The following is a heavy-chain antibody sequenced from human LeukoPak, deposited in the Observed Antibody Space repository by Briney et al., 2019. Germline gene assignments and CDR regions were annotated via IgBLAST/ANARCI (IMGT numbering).Heavy chain of an antibody. Sequence: GGSLRLSCAASGFTFSSYSMNWVRQAPGKGLEWVASISSSSSYIYYADSVKGRFTISRDNAKNSLYLQMNSLRAEDTAVYYCARDARITIFGVVIGHAFDIWGQGTMVTVSS. CDR3: ARDARITIFGVVIGHAFDI. CDR1: GFTFSSYS. J-gene: IGHJ3*02. D-gene: IGHD3-3*01. CDR2: ISSSSSYI. V-gene: IGHV3-21*01.